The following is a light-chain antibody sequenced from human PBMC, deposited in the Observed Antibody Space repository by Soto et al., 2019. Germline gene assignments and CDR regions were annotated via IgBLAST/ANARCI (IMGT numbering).Light chain of an antibody. CDR2: AAS. CDR3: QQSYSTLFT. Sequence: DIQMTQSPSSLSASVGDRFTITCRASQSISSYLNCYQQKPGKAPKLLIYAASSLQSGVPSRFSGSGSGTDFTLTISSLQPEDFATYYCQQSYSTLFTFGPGTKVDI. V-gene: IGKV1-39*01. J-gene: IGKJ3*01. CDR1: QSISSY.